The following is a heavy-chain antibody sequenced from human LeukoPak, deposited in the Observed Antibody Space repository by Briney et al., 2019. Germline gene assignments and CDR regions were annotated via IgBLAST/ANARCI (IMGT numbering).Heavy chain of an antibody. CDR3: ARVLRCSGSHGDY. CDR2: IKQDGSEK. D-gene: IGHD1-26*01. CDR1: GFTFSSYW. V-gene: IGHV3-7*01. J-gene: IGHJ4*02. Sequence: GGSLRLSCAASGFTFSSYWMSWVRQAPGKGLEWVANIKQDGSEKYYVDSVKGRFTISRDNAKNSLYLQMNSLRAEDTAVYYCARVLRCSGSHGDYWGQGTLVTVSS.